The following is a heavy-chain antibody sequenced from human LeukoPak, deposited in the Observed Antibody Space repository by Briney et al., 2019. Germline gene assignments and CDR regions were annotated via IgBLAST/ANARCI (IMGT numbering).Heavy chain of an antibody. CDR3: ARHTYSGYDLSH. V-gene: IGHV4-39*01. CDR1: GGSISGGDYY. Sequence: PSETLSLTCIVSGGSISGGDYYWGWIRQPPGRGLEWIGSMYYSGGAYYNPSLESRVTIFVDTSKNNFSLKLTSVTAADTAVYFCARHTYSGYDLSHWGQGTLVTVSS. D-gene: IGHD5-12*01. CDR2: MYYSGGA. J-gene: IGHJ4*02.